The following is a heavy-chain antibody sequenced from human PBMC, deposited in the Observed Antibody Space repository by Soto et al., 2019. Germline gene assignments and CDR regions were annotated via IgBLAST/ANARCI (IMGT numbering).Heavy chain of an antibody. V-gene: IGHV2-5*02. CDR2: IYWDDDK. CDR1: GFSLSTSGVG. J-gene: IGHJ4*02. Sequence: SGPTLVNPTQTLTLTCTFSGFSLSTSGVGVGWIRQPPGKALEWLALIYWDDDKRYSPSLKSRLTITKDTSKNQVVLTMTNMDPVETAKYYCAHSLGRFGELLFTSFDYWGQGTLVTVSS. CDR3: AHSLGRFGELLFTSFDY. D-gene: IGHD3-10*01.